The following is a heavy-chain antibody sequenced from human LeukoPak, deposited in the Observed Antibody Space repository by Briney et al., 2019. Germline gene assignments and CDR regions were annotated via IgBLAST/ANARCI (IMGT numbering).Heavy chain of an antibody. Sequence: PSETLSLTCTVSGGSISSSSYYWGWIRQPPGTGLEWIGSIYYSGSTYYNPSLKSRVTISVDTSKNQFSLKLSSVTAADTAVYYCASLYVWGSYRYETPWGQGTLVTVSS. D-gene: IGHD3-16*02. CDR1: GGSISSSSYY. CDR3: ASLYVWGSYRYETP. CDR2: IYYSGST. J-gene: IGHJ5*02. V-gene: IGHV4-39*01.